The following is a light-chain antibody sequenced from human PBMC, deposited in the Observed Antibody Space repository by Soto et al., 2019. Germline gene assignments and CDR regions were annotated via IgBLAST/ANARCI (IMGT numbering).Light chain of an antibody. Sequence: DIQMTQFPSTLSAFVGDRVTITCRASQSISVYLAWYQQKPGRAPKLLIYDASNLESGVPSRFSGSGSGTEFTLTISSLQPEDFATYYCQQYSSYLYIFGQGTTLEIK. CDR2: DAS. V-gene: IGKV1-5*01. CDR1: QSISVY. CDR3: QQYSSYLYI. J-gene: IGKJ2*01.